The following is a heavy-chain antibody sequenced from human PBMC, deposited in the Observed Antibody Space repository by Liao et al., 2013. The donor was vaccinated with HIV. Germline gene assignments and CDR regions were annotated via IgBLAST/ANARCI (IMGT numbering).Heavy chain of an antibody. CDR3: AALGSGDYFDY. CDR1: GGSISSYY. V-gene: IGHV4-34*01. Sequence: QVQLQESGPGLVKPSETLSLTCTVSGGSISSYYWSWIRQPPGKGLEWIGESNHSGSTNYNPSLKSRVTISVDTSKNQFSLKLSSVTAADTAVYYCAALGSGDYFDYWGQGTLVTVSS. CDR2: SNHSGST. J-gene: IGHJ4*02. D-gene: IGHD7-27*01.